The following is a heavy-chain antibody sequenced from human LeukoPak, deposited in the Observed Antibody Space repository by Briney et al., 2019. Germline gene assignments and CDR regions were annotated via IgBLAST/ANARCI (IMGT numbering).Heavy chain of an antibody. J-gene: IGHJ4*02. CDR3: AREDYYDSSGYYLGC. CDR1: GGSISSSNW. Sequence: SGTLSLTCAVSGGSISSSNWWSWVRQPPGKGLEWIGEIYHSGSTNYNPSLKSRVTISVDTSKNQFSLKLSSVTAADTAVYYCAREDYYDSSGYYLGCWGQGTLVTVSS. CDR2: IYHSGST. V-gene: IGHV4-4*02. D-gene: IGHD3-22*01.